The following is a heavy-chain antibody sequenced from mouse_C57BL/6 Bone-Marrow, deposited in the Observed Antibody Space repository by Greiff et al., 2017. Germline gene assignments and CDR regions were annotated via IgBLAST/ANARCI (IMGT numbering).Heavy chain of an antibody. CDR2: IDPSDSYT. CDR3: AKLTGPDY. CDR1: GYTFTSSW. J-gene: IGHJ2*01. D-gene: IGHD4-1*01. V-gene: IGHV1-59*01. Sequence: QVQLQQPGAELVRPGTSVKLSCKASGYTFTSSWMHWVKQRPGQGLEWIGVIDPSDSYTNYNQKFKGKATLTVDTSSSTAYMQLSSLTSEDSAVYYCAKLTGPDYWGQGTTLTVSS.